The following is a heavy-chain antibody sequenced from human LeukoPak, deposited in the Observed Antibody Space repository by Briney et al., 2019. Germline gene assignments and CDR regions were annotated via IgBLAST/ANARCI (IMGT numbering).Heavy chain of an antibody. CDR2: ISAYNGNT. Sequence: ASVKVSCKASGYTFTSYGISWVRQAPGQGLEWMGWISAYNGNTNYAQKLQGRVTMTTDTSTSTAYMELRSLRSDDTAVYYCARKTYYYDSSGYYYAYYFDYWGQGTLVTVSS. V-gene: IGHV1-18*01. CDR3: ARKTYYYDSSGYYYAYYFDY. D-gene: IGHD3-22*01. CDR1: GYTFTSYG. J-gene: IGHJ4*02.